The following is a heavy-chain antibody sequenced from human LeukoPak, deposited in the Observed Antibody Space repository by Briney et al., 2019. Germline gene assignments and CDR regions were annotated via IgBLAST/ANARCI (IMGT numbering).Heavy chain of an antibody. Sequence: SETLSLTCTVSGDSITSRNYYWAWIRQPPGKGLEWIGSLYYSGNTYYSPSLKSRVTISVDTSKNQFSLKLSSVTAADTAVYYCARHCTYGSGTYVPFDYWGQGILVTVSS. CDR1: GDSITSRNYY. CDR3: ARHCTYGSGTYVPFDY. CDR2: LYYSGNT. J-gene: IGHJ4*02. V-gene: IGHV4-39*01. D-gene: IGHD3-10*01.